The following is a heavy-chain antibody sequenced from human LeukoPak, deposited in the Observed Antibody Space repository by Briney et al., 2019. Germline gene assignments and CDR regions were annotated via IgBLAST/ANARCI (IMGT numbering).Heavy chain of an antibody. CDR3: ARDTRPDYYGSGSYN. V-gene: IGHV3-66*01. CDR1: GFTVSSNY. J-gene: IGHJ4*02. CDR2: IYSGGST. Sequence: GGSLRLSCAVSGFTVSSNYMSWVRQAPGKGLEWVSVIYSGGSTYYADSVKGRFTISRDNSKNTLYLQMNSLRAEDTAVYYCARDTRPDYYGSGSYNWGQGTLVTVSS. D-gene: IGHD3-10*01.